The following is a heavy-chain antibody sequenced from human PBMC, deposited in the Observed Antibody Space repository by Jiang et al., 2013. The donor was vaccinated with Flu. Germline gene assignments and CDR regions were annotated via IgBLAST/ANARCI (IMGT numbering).Heavy chain of an antibody. J-gene: IGHJ4*02. Sequence: TCTVSGASISDYHWGWIRQPAGKGLEWIGRIHSSGHTNYNPSLQSRVTMSVDTSKNQFSLKVTSVTAADTAVYFCATLETFCPNGVCLGNYWGRGTMVTVSS. CDR2: IHSSGHT. D-gene: IGHD2-8*01. CDR1: GASISDYH. V-gene: IGHV4-4*07. CDR3: ATLETFCPNGVCLGNY.